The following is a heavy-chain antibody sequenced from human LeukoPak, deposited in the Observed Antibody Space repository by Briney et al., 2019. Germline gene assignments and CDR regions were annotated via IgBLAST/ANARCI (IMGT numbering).Heavy chain of an antibody. CDR2: ITSDGGST. V-gene: IGHV3-64D*06. CDR3: VKAGDYVGNSGYFLH. J-gene: IGHJ1*01. Sequence: GRCLRLSCAASGFTFSRYAMLWVRKAPGQGLEYVAAITSDGGSTYYADSVKGRFTLSRDNSKNTLYLQMSSLRAGDTAVYYCVKAGDYVGNSGYFLHWGQGSLVTVSS. D-gene: IGHD4-23*01. CDR1: GFTFSRYA.